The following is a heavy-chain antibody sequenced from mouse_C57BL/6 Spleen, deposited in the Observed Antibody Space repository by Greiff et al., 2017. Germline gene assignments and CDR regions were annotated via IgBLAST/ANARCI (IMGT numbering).Heavy chain of an antibody. CDR3: ARHYYSNYVYAMDY. V-gene: IGHV1-9*01. Sequence: QVQLQQSGAELMKPGASVKLSCKATGYTFTGYWIEWVKQRPGNGLEWIGEILPGSGSTNYTEKFKGKATFTADTSSNTAYMQLSSLTTEDSAIYYCARHYYSNYVYAMDYWGQGTSVTVSS. CDR1: GYTFTGYW. CDR2: ILPGSGST. D-gene: IGHD2-5*01. J-gene: IGHJ4*01.